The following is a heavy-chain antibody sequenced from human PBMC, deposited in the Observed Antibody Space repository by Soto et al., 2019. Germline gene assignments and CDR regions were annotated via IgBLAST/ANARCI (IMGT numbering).Heavy chain of an antibody. CDR1: GYTFTSYG. J-gene: IGHJ4*02. CDR2: ISAYNGNT. CDR3: ARLGLWGLVSYYFDY. Sequence: GASVTVSCKASGYTFTSYGISWVRQAPGQGLEWMGWISAYNGNTNYAQKLQGRVTMTTDTSTSTAYMELRSLRSDDTAVYYCARLGLWGLVSYYFDYWGQGALVTVSS. V-gene: IGHV1-18*01. D-gene: IGHD2-21*02.